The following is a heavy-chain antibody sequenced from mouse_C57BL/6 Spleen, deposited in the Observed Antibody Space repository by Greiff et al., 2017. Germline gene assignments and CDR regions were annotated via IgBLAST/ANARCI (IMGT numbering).Heavy chain of an antibody. CDR1: GFTFSDYY. CDR3: ATYDGYYSY. D-gene: IGHD2-3*01. Sequence: EVQLVESEGGLVQPGSSMKLSCTASGFTFSDYYMAWVRQVPEKGLEWVANINYDGSSTYYLDSLKSRFIISRDNAKNILYLQMSSLKSEDTATYYCATYDGYYSYWGQGTTLTVSS. J-gene: IGHJ2*01. CDR2: INYDGSST. V-gene: IGHV5-16*01.